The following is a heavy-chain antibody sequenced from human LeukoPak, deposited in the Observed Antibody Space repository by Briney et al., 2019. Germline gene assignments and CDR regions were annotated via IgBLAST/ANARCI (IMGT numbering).Heavy chain of an antibody. CDR1: GYTFTSYE. J-gene: IGHJ6*02. CDR3: AMGYYYYYGMDV. V-gene: IGHV1-8*01. Sequence: ASVKVTCKASGYTFTSYEINWVRQATGQGLEWMGWMNPNSGNTGYAQKFQGRVTTTRNTSISTAYMELSSLRSEDTAVYYCAMGYYYYYGMDVWGQGTTVTVSS. CDR2: MNPNSGNT.